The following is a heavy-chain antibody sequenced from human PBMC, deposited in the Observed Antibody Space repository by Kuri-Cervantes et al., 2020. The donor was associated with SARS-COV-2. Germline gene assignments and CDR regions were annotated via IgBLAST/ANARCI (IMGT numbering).Heavy chain of an antibody. Sequence: GESLKISCAVSGFPFSDYAMSWVRQAPGKGLEWVSGIGGSGGNTYYADSVKGRFTISRDNSKNTLYLQMTSLSAGDTAIYYCAKAGGIEIPAATNRFDPWGQGTLVTVSS. J-gene: IGHJ5*02. V-gene: IGHV3-23*01. CDR2: IGGSGGNT. CDR3: AKAGGIEIPAATNRFDP. D-gene: IGHD2-2*01. CDR1: GFPFSDYA.